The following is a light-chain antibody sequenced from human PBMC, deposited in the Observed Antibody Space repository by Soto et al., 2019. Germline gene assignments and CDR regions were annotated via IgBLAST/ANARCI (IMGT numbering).Light chain of an antibody. CDR2: KAS. V-gene: IGKV1-5*03. Sequence: DIQITQSPSTLSASVGDRVTITCRASQSISTWLAWYQQKPGKAPELLIQKASTLESGVPSRFSGSGSGTEFTLTISSLQPDDFATYYCQQYSTSWTFGQGTKVDIK. CDR1: QSISTW. J-gene: IGKJ1*01. CDR3: QQYSTSWT.